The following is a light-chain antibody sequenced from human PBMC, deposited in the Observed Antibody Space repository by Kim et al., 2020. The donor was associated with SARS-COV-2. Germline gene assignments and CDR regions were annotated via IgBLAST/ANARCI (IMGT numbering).Light chain of an antibody. CDR2: DAS. CDR3: QHFDSLPYT. V-gene: IGKV1-33*01. J-gene: IGKJ2*01. Sequence: SESEGDTVTITCQASQDIRNFLNWFQHKPGKAPKLPIYDASTLGAGVPSRFSGSGSGTDFTFTISSLQPEDIATYYCQHFDSLPYTFGQGTKLEIK. CDR1: QDIRNF.